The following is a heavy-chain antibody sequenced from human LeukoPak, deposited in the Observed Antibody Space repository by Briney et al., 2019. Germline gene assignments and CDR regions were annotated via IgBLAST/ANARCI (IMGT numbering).Heavy chain of an antibody. CDR2: IYPGDSDT. D-gene: IGHD5-18*01. J-gene: IGHJ3*02. CDR1: GYSFTSYW. V-gene: IGHV5-51*01. Sequence: GESLKISCKGSGYSFTSYWIGWVRQMPGEGLEWMGIIYPGDSDTRYSPSFQGQVNISDDKSITTAYLQWSSLKASDTAMFYCAGRKGAYSYGGDAFDIWGQGTMVTVSS. CDR3: AGRKGAYSYGGDAFDI.